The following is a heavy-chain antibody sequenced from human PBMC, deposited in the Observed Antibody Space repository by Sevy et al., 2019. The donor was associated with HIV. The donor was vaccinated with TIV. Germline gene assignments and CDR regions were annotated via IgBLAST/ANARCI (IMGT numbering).Heavy chain of an antibody. Sequence: SETLSLTCTVSGGSISSYYWSWIRQPPGKGLEWIGYIYYSGSTNYNPSLKSRVTISVDTSKNQFSLKLSSVTAADTAVYYCARERHITIFGVVITPYFDYWGQGTLVTVSS. V-gene: IGHV4-59*01. CDR3: ARERHITIFGVVITPYFDY. J-gene: IGHJ4*02. CDR2: IYYSGST. CDR1: GGSISSYY. D-gene: IGHD3-3*01.